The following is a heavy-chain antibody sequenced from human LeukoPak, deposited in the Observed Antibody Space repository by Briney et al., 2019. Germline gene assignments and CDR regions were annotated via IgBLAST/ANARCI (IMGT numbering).Heavy chain of an antibody. Sequence: SETLSLTCTVSGGSISSGGYYWSWIRQHPGKGLEWIGYIYYSGSTYYNPSLKSRVTISVDTSKNQFSLKLSFVTAADTAVYYCARVVGIAAAAEYYFDYWGQGTLVTVSS. V-gene: IGHV4-31*03. CDR3: ARVVGIAAAAEYYFDY. CDR2: IYYSGST. CDR1: GGSISSGGYY. D-gene: IGHD6-13*01. J-gene: IGHJ4*02.